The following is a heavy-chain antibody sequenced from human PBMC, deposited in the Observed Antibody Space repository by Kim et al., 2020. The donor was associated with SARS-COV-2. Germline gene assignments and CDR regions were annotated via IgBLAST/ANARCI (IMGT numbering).Heavy chain of an antibody. CDR3: ARVGAFDSSGYDY. J-gene: IGHJ4*02. V-gene: IGHV4-59*01. CDR1: GGSISSYY. D-gene: IGHD3-22*01. Sequence: SETLSLTCTVSGGSISSYYCSWIRQPPGKGLEWIGYIYYSGSTNYNPSLKSRVTISVDTSKNQFSLKLSSVTAADTAVYYCARVGAFDSSGYDYWGQGTLVTVSS. CDR2: IYYSGST.